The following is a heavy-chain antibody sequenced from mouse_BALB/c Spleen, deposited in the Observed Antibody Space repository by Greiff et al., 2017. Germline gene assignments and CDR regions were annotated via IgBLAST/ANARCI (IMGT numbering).Heavy chain of an antibody. V-gene: IGHV3-2*02. Sequence: EVMLVESGPGLVKPSQSLSLTCTVTGYSITSDYAWNWIRQFPGNKLEWMGYISYSGSTSYNPSLKSRISITRDTSKNQFFLQLNSVTTEDTATYYCARETWFAYWGQGTLVTVSA. CDR1: GYSITSDYA. J-gene: IGHJ3*01. CDR3: ARETWFAY. CDR2: ISYSGST.